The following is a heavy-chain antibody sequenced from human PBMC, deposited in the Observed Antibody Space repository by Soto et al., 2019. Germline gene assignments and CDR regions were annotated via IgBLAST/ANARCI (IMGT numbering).Heavy chain of an antibody. V-gene: IGHV3-73*02. CDR3: TTSPRYYSSAY. J-gene: IGHJ4*02. CDR2: IRSKANSYAT. D-gene: IGHD2-2*01. CDR1: GFTFSGSA. Sequence: EVQLVESGGGLVQPGGSLKLSCAASGFTFSGSAMHWVRQASGKGLEWVGRIRSKANSYATAYAASVQCRFTSSRDDSKNTAYLQMNSLKTEDTAVYYCTTSPRYYSSAYWGQGTLVTVSS.